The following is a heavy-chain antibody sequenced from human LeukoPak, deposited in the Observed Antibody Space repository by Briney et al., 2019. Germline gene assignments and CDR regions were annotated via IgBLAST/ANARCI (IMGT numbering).Heavy chain of an antibody. CDR2: IYYSGST. V-gene: IGHV4-59*12. Sequence: SETLSLTCTVSGGSISSYYWSWIRQPPGKGLEWIGYIYYSGSTNYNPSLKSRVTISVDTSKNQFSPKLSSVTAADTAVYYCARTLTTAVSPIDFWGQGTLVTVSS. D-gene: IGHD4-11*01. J-gene: IGHJ4*02. CDR3: ARTLTTAVSPIDF. CDR1: GGSISSYY.